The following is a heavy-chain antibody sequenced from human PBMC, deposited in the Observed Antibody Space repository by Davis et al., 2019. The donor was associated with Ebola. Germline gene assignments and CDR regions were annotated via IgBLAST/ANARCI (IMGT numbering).Heavy chain of an antibody. CDR1: GYTFTSYD. J-gene: IGHJ4*02. D-gene: IGHD2-15*01. V-gene: IGHV1-8*01. CDR3: ARDGGSCRGGSCQGYFDY. Sequence: AASVKVSCKASGYTFTSYDINWVRQATGQGFEWMGWMNPNSGNTGYAQKFQGRVTMTRDTSTSTAYMELSGLRSEDTAVYYCARDGGSCRGGSCQGYFDYWGQGTLVTVSS. CDR2: MNPNSGNT.